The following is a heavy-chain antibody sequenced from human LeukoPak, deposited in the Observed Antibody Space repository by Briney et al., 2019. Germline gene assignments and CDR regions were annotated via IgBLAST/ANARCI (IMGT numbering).Heavy chain of an antibody. Sequence: SETLSLTCTVSGGSISSGSYYWSWLRQPAGKGLEWIGRIYTSGSTNYNPSLKSRVTISVDTSKNQFSLKLSSVTAADTAVYYCAREGDGSGSYWGYFDYWGQGTLVTVSS. V-gene: IGHV4-61*02. CDR2: IYTSGST. CDR1: GGSISSGSYY. J-gene: IGHJ4*02. CDR3: AREGDGSGSYWGYFDY. D-gene: IGHD3-10*01.